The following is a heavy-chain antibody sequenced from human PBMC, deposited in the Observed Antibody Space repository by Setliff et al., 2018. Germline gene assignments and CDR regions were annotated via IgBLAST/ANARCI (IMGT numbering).Heavy chain of an antibody. Sequence: SETLSLTCRVSGGSISSGNYYWGLIRQPPGKGLEWVATIYYSGSTYSNPSLKSRLIISVDAPDNQFSMKLSSVTAADTAVYYCARHKSNGSGSYPSLYMDVWGKGIMVTVSS. V-gene: IGHV4-39*01. D-gene: IGHD3-10*01. CDR1: GGSISSGNYY. J-gene: IGHJ6*03. CDR2: IYYSGST. CDR3: ARHKSNGSGSYPSLYMDV.